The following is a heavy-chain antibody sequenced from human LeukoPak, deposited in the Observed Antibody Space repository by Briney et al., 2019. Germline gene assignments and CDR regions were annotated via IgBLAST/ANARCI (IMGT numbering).Heavy chain of an antibody. CDR1: GFTFSSYA. Sequence: GGSLRLSCAASGFTFSSYAMHWVRQAPGKGLEWVAVTSYDGSNKYYADSVKGRFTISRDNSKNTLYLQMNSLRAEDTAVYYCARARPSDSHKLKNYDSSGYSLHYWGQGTLVTVSS. V-gene: IGHV3-30-3*01. J-gene: IGHJ4*02. CDR2: TSYDGSNK. D-gene: IGHD3-22*01. CDR3: ARARPSDSHKLKNYDSSGYSLHY.